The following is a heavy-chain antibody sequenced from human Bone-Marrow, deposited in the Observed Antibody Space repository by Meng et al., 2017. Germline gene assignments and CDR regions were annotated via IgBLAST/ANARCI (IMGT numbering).Heavy chain of an antibody. D-gene: IGHD3-10*01. J-gene: IGHJ2*01. Sequence: GELVESGGGGVQPGGSLRLSCAASGFTFSSYWMHWVRQAPGKGLVWVSRINSDGSSTSYADSVKGRFTISRDNAKNTLYLQMNSLRAEDTAVYYCARTGEFQLGFDLWGRGTLVTVSS. CDR2: INSDGSST. CDR1: GFTFSSYW. CDR3: ARTGEFQLGFDL. V-gene: IGHV3-74*02.